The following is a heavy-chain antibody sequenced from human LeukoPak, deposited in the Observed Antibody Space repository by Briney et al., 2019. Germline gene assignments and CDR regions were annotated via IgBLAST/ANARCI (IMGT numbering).Heavy chain of an antibody. CDR2: INHSGST. CDR1: GGSFSGYY. Sequence: SETLSLTCAVYGGSFSGYYWSWIRQPPGKGLEWIGEINHSGSTNYNPSLKSRVTISVDTSKNQFSLKLSSVTAADTAVYYCARDVGEGSDYWGQGTLVTVSS. J-gene: IGHJ4*02. V-gene: IGHV4-34*01. D-gene: IGHD1-26*01. CDR3: ARDVGEGSDY.